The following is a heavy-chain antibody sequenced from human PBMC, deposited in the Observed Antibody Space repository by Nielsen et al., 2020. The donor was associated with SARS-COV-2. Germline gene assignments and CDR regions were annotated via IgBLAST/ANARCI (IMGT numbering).Heavy chain of an antibody. CDR2: FDPEDGET. J-gene: IGHJ4*02. V-gene: IGHV1-24*01. CDR1: GYTFTSYD. CDR3: ATRAGDY. Sequence: ASVKVSCKASGYTFTSYDINWVRQATGQGLEWMGGFDPEDGETIYAQKFQGRVTMTEDTSTDTAYMELSSLRSEDTAVYYCATRAGDYWGQGTLVTVSS.